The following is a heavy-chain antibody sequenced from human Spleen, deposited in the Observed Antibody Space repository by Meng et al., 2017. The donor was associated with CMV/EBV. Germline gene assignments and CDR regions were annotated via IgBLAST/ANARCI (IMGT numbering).Heavy chain of an antibody. Sequence: SETLSLTCTVSGGSISSSSYYWGWIRQPPGKGLEWIGSIFYSGSTYYNPSLKSRVTISVDTSKNQFSLKLSSVTAADTAVYYCARWTVVVPAAIHWGQGTLVTVSS. CDR3: ARWTVVVPAAIH. J-gene: IGHJ4*02. CDR2: IFYSGST. CDR1: GGSISSSSYY. V-gene: IGHV4-39*07. D-gene: IGHD2-2*01.